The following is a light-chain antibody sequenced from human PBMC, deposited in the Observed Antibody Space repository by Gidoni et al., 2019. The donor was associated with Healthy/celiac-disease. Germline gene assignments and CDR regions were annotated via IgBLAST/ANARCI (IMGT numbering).Light chain of an antibody. Sequence: QPVLPHPPSPSGTPGQRVTISCSGSSSNIGSNYVYWYQQLPGTAPKLLIYRNNQRPSGVPDRFSGSKSGTSASLAISGLRSEDEADYYCAAWDDSLSGWVFGGGTELTVL. CDR2: RNN. V-gene: IGLV1-47*01. J-gene: IGLJ3*02. CDR1: SSNIGSNY. CDR3: AAWDDSLSGWV.